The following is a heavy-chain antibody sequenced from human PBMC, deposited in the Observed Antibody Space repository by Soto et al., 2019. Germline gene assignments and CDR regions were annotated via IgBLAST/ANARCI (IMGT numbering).Heavy chain of an antibody. CDR1: GDSISSSNYY. D-gene: IGHD3-10*01. V-gene: IGHV4-39*01. CDR3: ASYHGSESFYYNGIDY. CDR2: IYYSGST. J-gene: IGHJ4*02. Sequence: PSDTLSLTCTVSGDSISSSNYYWGWIRQPPGKGLEWIGSIYYSGSTYYNPSLKSRVTISVDTSKNQFSLKLNSVTAAETAVYYCASYHGSESFYYNGIDYWGQGTLVTVSS.